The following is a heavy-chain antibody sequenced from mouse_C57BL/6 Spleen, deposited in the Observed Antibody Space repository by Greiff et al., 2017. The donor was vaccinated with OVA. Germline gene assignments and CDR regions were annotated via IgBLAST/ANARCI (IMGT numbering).Heavy chain of an antibody. J-gene: IGHJ2*01. CDR1: GYAFSSSW. CDR3: AGEGNYFDY. D-gene: IGHD2-14*01. CDR2: IYPGDGDT. Sequence: QVQLQQSGPELVKPGASVKLSCKASGYAFSSSWMNWVKQRPGKGLEWIGRIYPGDGDTNYNGKFKGKATLTADKSSSTAYMQLSSLTSEDSAVYFCAGEGNYFDYWGQGTTLTVSS. V-gene: IGHV1-82*01.